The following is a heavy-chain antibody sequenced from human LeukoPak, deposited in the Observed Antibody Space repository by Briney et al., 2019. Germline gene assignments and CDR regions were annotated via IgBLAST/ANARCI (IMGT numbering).Heavy chain of an antibody. V-gene: IGHV3-21*01. Sequence: GGSLRLSCAASGFTFSSYSMNWVRQAPGKGLEWVSSISSSSSYIYYADSVKGRFTISRDNAKNSLYLQMNSLRAEDTAVYYCARVASSGIVGTTKGFDYWGQGTLVTVSS. CDR3: ARVASSGIVGTTKGFDY. D-gene: IGHD1-26*01. J-gene: IGHJ4*02. CDR1: GFTFSSYS. CDR2: ISSSSSYI.